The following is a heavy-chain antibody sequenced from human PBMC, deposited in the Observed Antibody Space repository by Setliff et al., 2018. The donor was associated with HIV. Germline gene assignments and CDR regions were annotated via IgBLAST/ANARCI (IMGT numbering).Heavy chain of an antibody. CDR2: IIPILGIA. D-gene: IGHD2-21*02. Sequence: SVQVSCKASGGTFSSYAISWVRQAPGQGLEWMGGIIPILGIANYAQKFQGRVTITADKSTSTAYMELSSLRSEDTAVYYCARHIVVVTATYYYYGMDVWGQGTTVTVSS. CDR3: ARHIVVVTATYYYYGMDV. J-gene: IGHJ6*02. V-gene: IGHV1-69*10. CDR1: GGTFSSYA.